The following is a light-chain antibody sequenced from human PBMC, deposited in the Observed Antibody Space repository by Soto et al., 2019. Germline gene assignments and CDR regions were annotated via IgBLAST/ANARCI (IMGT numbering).Light chain of an antibody. J-gene: IGKJ4*01. V-gene: IGKV3-20*01. CDR2: GAS. CDR1: QCVSSSY. Sequence: EIVLTQSPGTLSLSPGERATISCRASQCVSSSYLAWYQQKPGQAPRLLIYGASSRATGIPHRFSGSGSGTDFTLTISRLEPEDFAVYYCQQYGSSPLTFGGGNKVEIK. CDR3: QQYGSSPLT.